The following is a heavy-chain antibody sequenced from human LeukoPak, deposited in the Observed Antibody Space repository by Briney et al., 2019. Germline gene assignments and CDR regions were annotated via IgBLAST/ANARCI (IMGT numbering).Heavy chain of an antibody. CDR1: GGSISSSSYY. Sequence: SETLSLTCTVSGGSISSSSYYWGWIRQPPGKGLEWIGSIYYSGSTYYNPSLKSRVTISVDTSKNQFSLKLSSVTAADTAVYYCARDIAVTNGPAFDIWGQGTMVTVSS. J-gene: IGHJ3*02. CDR3: ARDIAVTNGPAFDI. V-gene: IGHV4-39*07. CDR2: IYYSGST. D-gene: IGHD4-17*01.